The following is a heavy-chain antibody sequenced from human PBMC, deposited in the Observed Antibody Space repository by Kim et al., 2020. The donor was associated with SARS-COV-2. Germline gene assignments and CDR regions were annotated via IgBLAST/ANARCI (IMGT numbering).Heavy chain of an antibody. V-gene: IGHV3-23*01. D-gene: IGHD6-6*01. J-gene: IGHJ4*01. CDR1: GFIYSSYA. Sequence: GGSLRLSCAASGFIYSSYAMSWVRQAPGKGLEWVSGISGSGDSSYDADSVKGRFTISRDNSKNMLYLQMNSLRAEDTAIYYCAKVYTAALRGAPLVYWG. CDR3: AKVYTAALRGAPLVY. CDR2: ISGSGDSS.